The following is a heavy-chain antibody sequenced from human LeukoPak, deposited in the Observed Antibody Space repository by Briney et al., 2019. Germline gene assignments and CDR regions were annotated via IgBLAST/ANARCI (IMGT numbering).Heavy chain of an antibody. V-gene: IGHV5-51*01. J-gene: IGHJ5*02. D-gene: IGHD6-19*01. Sequence: GESLKISCKGSGYSFTSYWIGWVRQMPGKGLEWIGIIYPGDSDTRYSPSFQGQVTISADKSISTAYLQWSSLKASDTAMSYCARSLSLMGSGWYRNWFDPWGQGTLVTVSS. CDR2: IYPGDSDT. CDR1: GYSFTSYW. CDR3: ARSLSLMGSGWYRNWFDP.